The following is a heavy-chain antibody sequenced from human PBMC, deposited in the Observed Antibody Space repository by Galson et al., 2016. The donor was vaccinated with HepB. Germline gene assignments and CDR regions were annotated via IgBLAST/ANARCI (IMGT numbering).Heavy chain of an antibody. CDR2: ITIDGSTT. D-gene: IGHD3-10*01. Sequence: SLRLSCAASGFTFSSYAMHWVRQAPGKGLVWVSHITIDGSTTTYADSVKGRFTISRDNAKNTLYLQMNSLRDEDTAVYYCAREIPSRGKSDYWGQGTLVTVPS. CDR3: AREIPSRGKSDY. CDR1: GFTFSSYA. J-gene: IGHJ4*02. V-gene: IGHV3-74*01.